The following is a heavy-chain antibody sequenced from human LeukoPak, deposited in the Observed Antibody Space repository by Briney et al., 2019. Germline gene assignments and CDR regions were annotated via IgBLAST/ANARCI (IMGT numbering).Heavy chain of an antibody. CDR2: IYYSGNT. CDR1: GGSISSYY. V-gene: IGHV4-59*01. J-gene: IGHJ3*02. Sequence: SETLSLTCTVSGGSISSYYWSWIRQPPGKGLEWIGYIYYSGNTNYNPSLKSRVTISVDTSKNQFSLMLTSVTAADTAVYYCARSFAYYYYDNSGTWDAFDIWGQGTMVTVSS. CDR3: ARSFAYYYYDNSGTWDAFDI. D-gene: IGHD3-22*01.